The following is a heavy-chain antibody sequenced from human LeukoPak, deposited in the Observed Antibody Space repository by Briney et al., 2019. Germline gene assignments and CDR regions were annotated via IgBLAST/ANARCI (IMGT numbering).Heavy chain of an antibody. CDR3: ATHSNSSWYWFDP. D-gene: IGHD6-13*01. CDR2: ISYSGST. V-gene: IGHV4-39*01. J-gene: IGHJ5*02. Sequence: PSETLSLTCTVSGGSISSRSYYWGWIRQPPGKGLDWIGSISYSGSTYYNPSLKSRVTISVDTSKNQFSLKLSSVTAADTAVYYCATHSNSSWYWFDPWGQGTLVTVSS. CDR1: GGSISSRSYY.